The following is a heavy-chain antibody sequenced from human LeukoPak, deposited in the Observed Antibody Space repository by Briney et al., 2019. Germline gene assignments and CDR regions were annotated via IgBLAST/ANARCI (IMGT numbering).Heavy chain of an antibody. V-gene: IGHV3-30*18. Sequence: GGSLGLSCAASGFSFSSYGMHWVRQAPGKGLEWVAVISYDGSNKYYADSVKGRFTISRDNSKNTLYLQMNSLRAEDTAVYYCAKDRLYGSGSYRDYNGMDVWGQGTTVTVSS. CDR3: AKDRLYGSGSYRDYNGMDV. CDR1: GFSFSSYG. D-gene: IGHD3-10*01. J-gene: IGHJ6*02. CDR2: ISYDGSNK.